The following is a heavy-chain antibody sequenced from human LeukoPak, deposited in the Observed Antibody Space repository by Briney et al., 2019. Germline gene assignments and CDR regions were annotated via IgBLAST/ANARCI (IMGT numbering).Heavy chain of an antibody. CDR1: GFTFDDYG. J-gene: IGHJ4*02. D-gene: IGHD3-22*01. CDR2: VNWKGDLT. V-gene: IGHV3-20*04. CDR3: ARASYYYDSSGFYFHGETDY. Sequence: GGSLRLSCAASGFTFDDYGMSWVRQVAGKGLEWVSTVNWKGDLTYYVDSVKGRFTISRDNSKNTLYLQMNSLRAEDTAVYYCARASYYYDSSGFYFHGETDYWGQGTLVTVSS.